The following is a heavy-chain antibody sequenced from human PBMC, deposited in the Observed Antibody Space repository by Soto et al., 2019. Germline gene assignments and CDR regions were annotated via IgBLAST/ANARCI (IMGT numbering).Heavy chain of an antibody. CDR3: ARDAGGSYDH. V-gene: IGHV4-59*01. CDR1: GAPITINY. Sequence: SLTCTVSGAPITINYWSWIRQAPGKGLEWIGYIYYSGSTTYNPSLKSRVTMSADTSKDQFSLKLNSVTAADTAVYYCARDAGGSYDHWGHGILVTVSS. J-gene: IGHJ4*01. CDR2: IYYSGST. D-gene: IGHD3-22*01.